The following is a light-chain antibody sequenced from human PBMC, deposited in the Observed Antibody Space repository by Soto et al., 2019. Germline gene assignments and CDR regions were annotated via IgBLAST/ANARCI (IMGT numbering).Light chain of an antibody. V-gene: IGLV1-44*01. Sequence: QSVLTQPPSASGTPGQRVTISCSGSTSNIGGNTVNWYQQLPVTAPKLLNYSXXXXXXXXXXXXXXSKFATSASLALSGLXSXXXAAXYCASWDDSLNAVTFGGGTKLTVL. J-gene: IGLJ2*01. CDR1: TSNIGGNT. CDR3: ASWDDSLNAVT. CDR2: SXX.